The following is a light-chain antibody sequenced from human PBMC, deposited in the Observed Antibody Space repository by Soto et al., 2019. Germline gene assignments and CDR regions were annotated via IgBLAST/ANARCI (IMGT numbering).Light chain of an antibody. J-gene: IGKJ1*01. Sequence: AIQITQSPSSLSASVGDRVTITCQASQDISNYLNWYQQKPGKAPKVLIFDASSLESGVPSRFRGRGSATEFTLPISRLQTDDFETYYCQQYSTYPWTFGQGTKVDIK. V-gene: IGKV1-13*02. CDR1: QDISNY. CDR3: QQYSTYPWT. CDR2: DAS.